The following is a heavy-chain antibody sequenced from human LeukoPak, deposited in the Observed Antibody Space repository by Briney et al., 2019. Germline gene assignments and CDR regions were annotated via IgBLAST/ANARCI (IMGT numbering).Heavy chain of an antibody. J-gene: IGHJ6*02. CDR3: AKAVGYCSSTGCPNYYYGMDV. V-gene: IGHV3-23*01. CDR2: ISGSGGST. CDR1: GFTFSSYA. Sequence: GGSLRLSCAASGFTFSSYAMSWVRQAPGKGLEWVSAISGSGGSTYYADSVKGRFTISRDNSKNTLYLQMNSLRADDTAVYYCAKAVGYCSSTGCPNYYYGMDVWGQGTTVTVSS. D-gene: IGHD2-2*01.